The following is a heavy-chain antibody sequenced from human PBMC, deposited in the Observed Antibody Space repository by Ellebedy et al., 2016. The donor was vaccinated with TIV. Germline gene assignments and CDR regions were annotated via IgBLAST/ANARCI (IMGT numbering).Heavy chain of an antibody. CDR2: MYYSGST. V-gene: IGHV4-59*01. Sequence: SETLSLTCTVSGGSISGYYWGWVRQPQGKGLEWIGYMYYSGSTNYNPSLESRVTMSVDTSKSQFSLTLSSLTAADTAVYYCARASDYYYYAMDVWGQGTTVTVSS. CDR3: ARASDYYYYAMDV. J-gene: IGHJ6*02. CDR1: GGSISGYY.